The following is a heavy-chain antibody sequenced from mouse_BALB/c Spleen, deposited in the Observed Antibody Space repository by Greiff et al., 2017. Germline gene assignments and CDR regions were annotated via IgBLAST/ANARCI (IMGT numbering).Heavy chain of an antibody. D-gene: IGHD2-1*01. J-gene: IGHJ4*01. CDR2: IWTGGGT. CDR3: VRWGNYDYAMDY. CDR1: GFSLTSYD. Sequence: QVQLKESGPGLVAPSQSLSITCTVSGFSLTSYDISWIRQPPGKGLEWLGVIWTGGGTNYNSAFMSRLSISKDNSKSQVFLKMNSLQTDDTAIYYCVRWGNYDYAMDYWGQGTSVTVSS. V-gene: IGHV2-9-2*01.